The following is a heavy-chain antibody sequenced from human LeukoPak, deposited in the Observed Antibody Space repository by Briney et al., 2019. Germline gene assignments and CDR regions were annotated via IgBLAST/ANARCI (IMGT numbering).Heavy chain of an antibody. D-gene: IGHD6-19*01. CDR1: GGSISSYY. V-gene: IGHV4-59*08. Sequence: PSETLSLTCTVSGGSISSYYWSWIRQPPGKGLEWIGYIYYSGSTNYNPSLKSRVTISVDTPKNQFSLKLSSVTAADTAVYYCARRTVAGTLDYWGQGTLVTVSS. CDR3: ARRTVAGTLDY. CDR2: IYYSGST. J-gene: IGHJ4*02.